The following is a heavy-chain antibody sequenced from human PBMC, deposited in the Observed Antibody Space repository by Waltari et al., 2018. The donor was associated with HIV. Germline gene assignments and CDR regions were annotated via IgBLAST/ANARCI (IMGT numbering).Heavy chain of an antibody. Sequence: QITLKESGPTLVKPTQTLTLTCNFSGFSLTTSGVGVAWSRQPTGQPLEWLALIYWNDDRRYSPSLKTKLTITKDISKNQVVLTMANMDPVDTATYFCARDYGSGNYRGFDYWGQGILVTVSS. D-gene: IGHD3-10*01. V-gene: IGHV2-5*01. CDR3: ARDYGSGNYRGFDY. J-gene: IGHJ4*02. CDR2: IYWNDDR. CDR1: GFSLTTSGVG.